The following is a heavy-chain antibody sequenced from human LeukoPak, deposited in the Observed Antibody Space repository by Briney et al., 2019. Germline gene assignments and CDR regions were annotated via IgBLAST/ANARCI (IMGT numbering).Heavy chain of an antibody. J-gene: IGHJ4*02. CDR3: ARRGDSYAVFDY. D-gene: IGHD5-18*01. Sequence: PSETLSLTCTVSGGSISSRGYYWGWIRQPPGKGLEWIGTITYSGSTYFSPSVKSRVSMSMDTSKNKFSLKLTSVTAAETAVYYCARRGDSYAVFDYWGQGTLVTVSS. CDR2: ITYSGST. CDR1: GGSISSRGYY. V-gene: IGHV4-39*01.